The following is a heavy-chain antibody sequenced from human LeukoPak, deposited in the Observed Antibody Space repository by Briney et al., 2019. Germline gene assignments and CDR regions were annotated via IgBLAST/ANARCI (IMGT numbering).Heavy chain of an antibody. V-gene: IGHV4-4*09. Sequence: SETLSLTCNVSGGSIIGYYWSWIRQPPGKGLEWIGYIYHSGSTDYNPSLKSRVTISVDTSKSQFSLKLTSVTAADTAVYYCATLTTVVTAYYFDYWGQGTLVTVSS. CDR1: GGSIIGYY. D-gene: IGHD4-23*01. J-gene: IGHJ4*02. CDR2: IYHSGST. CDR3: ATLTTVVTAYYFDY.